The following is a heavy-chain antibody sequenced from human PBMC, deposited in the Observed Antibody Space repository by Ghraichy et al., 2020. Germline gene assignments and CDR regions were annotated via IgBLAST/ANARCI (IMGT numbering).Heavy chain of an antibody. CDR1: GLTFRNYA. V-gene: IGHV3-23*01. J-gene: IGHJ4*02. CDR2: ISDSGGST. Sequence: GGSLRLSCAASGLTFRNYAMTWVRQAPGKGPEWVSAISDSGGSTYYADSVKGRFTISRDNSRNTLYLQMNSLRAEDTATYYCAKDWCCTGAYCYSCYFDYWGQGALVTVSS. CDR3: AKDWCCTGAYCYSCYFDY. D-gene: IGHD2-15*01.